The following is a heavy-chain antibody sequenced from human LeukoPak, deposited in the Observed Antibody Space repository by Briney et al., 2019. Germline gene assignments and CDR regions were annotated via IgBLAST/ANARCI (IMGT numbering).Heavy chain of an antibody. CDR1: GLIFDDYA. D-gene: IGHD2-2*02. Sequence: GRSLRLSCAAYGLIFDDYAIHWVRQAPGKGLEWVSGISWNSGTIGYADSVRGRFTISRDNAKNSLYLQMNSLRAEDMAFYYCARGPPDPLLYGFFDYWGQGTLVTVSS. J-gene: IGHJ4*02. V-gene: IGHV3-9*03. CDR2: ISWNSGTI. CDR3: ARGPPDPLLYGFFDY.